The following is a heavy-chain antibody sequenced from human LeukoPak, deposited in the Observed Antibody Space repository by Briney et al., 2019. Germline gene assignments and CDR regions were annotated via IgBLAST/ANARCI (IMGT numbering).Heavy chain of an antibody. CDR3: ARRAAVAGFFDY. D-gene: IGHD6-19*01. CDR2: IYYGGTT. V-gene: IGHV4-39*01. CDR1: GGSITSSNYF. Sequence: PSETLSLTCTVSGGSITSSNYFWGWIRQPPGQGLEWIGSIYYGGTTYYNPSLRSRVTISVETSKNQFSLKLSSVTAADTAVYYCARRAAVAGFFDYWGQGTLVTVSS. J-gene: IGHJ4*02.